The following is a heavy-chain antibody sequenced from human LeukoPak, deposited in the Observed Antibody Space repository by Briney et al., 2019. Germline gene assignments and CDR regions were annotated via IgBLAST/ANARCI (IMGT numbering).Heavy chain of an antibody. V-gene: IGHV3-33*06. D-gene: IGHD3-10*01. CDR3: AKDFTMARGVSKTYYYYYLDV. Sequence: GGSLRLTCAASGFTFSSYGMIWVRQAPGKGLEWVAVIWYDGSNKYYADSVKGRFTISRDNSKNTLYLQMNSLRAEDTAVYYCAKDFTMARGVSKTYYYYYLDVWGQGTTVTVSS. CDR2: IWYDGSNK. J-gene: IGHJ6*03. CDR1: GFTFSSYG.